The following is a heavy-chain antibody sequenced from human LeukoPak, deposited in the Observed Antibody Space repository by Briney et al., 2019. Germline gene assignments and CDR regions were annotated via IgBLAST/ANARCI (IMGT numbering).Heavy chain of an antibody. J-gene: IGHJ6*03. CDR2: INPNSGGT. CDR1: GYTFTGYY. V-gene: IGHV1-2*02. Sequence: ASVKVSCKASGYTFTGYYMHWVRRAPGQGLEWMGWINPNSGGTNYAQKFQGRVTMTRDTSISTAYMELSRLRSDDTAVYYCARVGDILRGMDVWGKGTTVTVSS. D-gene: IGHD2-15*01. CDR3: ARVGDILRGMDV.